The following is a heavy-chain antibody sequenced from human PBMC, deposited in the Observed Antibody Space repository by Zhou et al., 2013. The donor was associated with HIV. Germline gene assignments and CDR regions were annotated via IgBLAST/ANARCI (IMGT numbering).Heavy chain of an antibody. J-gene: IGHJ4*02. V-gene: IGHV1-3*04. D-gene: IGHD3-3*01. Sequence: QVYLVQSGAEVKKPGASVKVSCKTSGYPFHNYAIHWLRQAPGQRPEYMGWIDTGNGKTRYSQTFEGRVTMTRDIPATTAYMELTSLRSEDTAVYYCARVVTSGPDRWGQGTQVVVSS. CDR3: ARVVTSGPDR. CDR1: GYPFHNYA. CDR2: IDTGNGKT.